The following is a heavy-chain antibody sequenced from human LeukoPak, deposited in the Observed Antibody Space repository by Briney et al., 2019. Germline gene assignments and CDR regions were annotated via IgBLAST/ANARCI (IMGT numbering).Heavy chain of an antibody. V-gene: IGHV4-34*01. CDR3: ARRGYRVPYYYYMDV. CDR2: INHSGST. D-gene: IGHD5-18*01. J-gene: IGHJ6*03. Sequence: SETLSLTCAVYGGSFSGYYWSWIRQPPGKGLEWIGEINHSGSTNYHPSLKSRVTISVDTSKNQFSLKLSSVTAADTAVYYCARRGYRVPYYYYMDVWGKGTTVTISS. CDR1: GGSFSGYY.